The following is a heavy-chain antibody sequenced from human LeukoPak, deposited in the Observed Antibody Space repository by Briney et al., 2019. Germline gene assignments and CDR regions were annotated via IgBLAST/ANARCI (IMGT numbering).Heavy chain of an antibody. J-gene: IGHJ5*02. V-gene: IGHV4-34*01. CDR1: GGSFSGYY. Sequence: SETLSLTCAVYGGSFSGYYWNWLRQPPGKGLEWIGVINHSGSTNYNPSLKSRVTISVDTSKNQFSLKLSSVTAADTAVYYCARVMVRGVARRFNWFDPWGQGTLVTVPS. CDR3: ARVMVRGVARRFNWFDP. CDR2: INHSGST. D-gene: IGHD3-10*01.